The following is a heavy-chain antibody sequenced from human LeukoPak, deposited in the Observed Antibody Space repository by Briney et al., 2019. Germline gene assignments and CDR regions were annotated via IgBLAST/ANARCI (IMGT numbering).Heavy chain of an antibody. CDR2: IYYSGGT. V-gene: IGHV4-59*01. J-gene: IGHJ6*03. CDR1: GGSISSYY. Sequence: SETLSLTCTVSGGSISSYYWSWIRQPPAKGQEWVGYIYYSGGTNYNPSLKSRVTISVDTSKNQFSLKLSSVTAADTAVYYCARGQTMVRGVIITPSYYYMDVWGKGTTVTVSS. CDR3: ARGQTMVRGVIITPSYYYMDV. D-gene: IGHD3-10*01.